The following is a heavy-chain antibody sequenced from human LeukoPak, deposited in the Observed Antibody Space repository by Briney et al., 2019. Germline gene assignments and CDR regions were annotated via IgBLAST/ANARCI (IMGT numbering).Heavy chain of an antibody. CDR3: AGYNCSSTRCYTGGFDY. Sequence: GGSLRLSCAASGFTFSSYTMNWVRQPPGKGLEWVSNIGTSSTTIYYADSVKGRFTISRDNAKNSLYLQMNSLRAEDTAVYYCAGYNCSSTRCYTGGFDYWGQGTLVTVSS. V-gene: IGHV3-48*04. CDR1: GFTFSSYT. CDR2: IGTSSTTI. J-gene: IGHJ4*02. D-gene: IGHD2-2*02.